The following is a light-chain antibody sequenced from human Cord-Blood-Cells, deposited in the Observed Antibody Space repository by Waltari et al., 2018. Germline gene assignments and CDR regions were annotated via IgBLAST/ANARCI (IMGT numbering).Light chain of an antibody. Sequence: DIVMTQSPDSLAVSLGGRATINCKSSQSVLYSSNNKNYLAWYQQKPGQPPKLLIYWASTRESGVPDRFSGSGSGTDFTLTISSLQAEDVAVYYCQQYYSTPFPFGPGTKVDIK. V-gene: IGKV4-1*01. J-gene: IGKJ3*01. CDR3: QQYYSTPFP. CDR2: WAS. CDR1: QSVLYSSNNKNY.